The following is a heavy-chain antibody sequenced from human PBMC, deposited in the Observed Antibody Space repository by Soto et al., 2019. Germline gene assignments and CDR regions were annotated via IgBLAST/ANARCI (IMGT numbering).Heavy chain of an antibody. J-gene: IGHJ4*02. Sequence: VASVKVSCKASGYTFTGYYIHWVRQAPGQGLEWLGWISPNSGGAYHTQSLQGRVTLTRDTAINTAYLELTSLTSADAAVYYCARGAPVGGKPPLDYWGQGTLVTVSS. V-gene: IGHV1-2*02. CDR3: ARGAPVGGKPPLDY. CDR2: ISPNSGGA. CDR1: GYTFTGYY. D-gene: IGHD6-19*01.